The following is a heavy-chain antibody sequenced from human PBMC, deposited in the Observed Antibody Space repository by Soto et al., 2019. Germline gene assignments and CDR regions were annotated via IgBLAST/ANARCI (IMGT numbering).Heavy chain of an antibody. Sequence: ASETLSLTCTVSGGSISSGGYYWSWIRQHPGKGLEWIGYIYYSGSTYYNPSLKSRVTISVDTSKNQFSLKLSSVTAADTAVYYCARGRGEDYYYYGMDVWGQGTTVTV. V-gene: IGHV4-31*03. CDR3: ARGRGEDYYYYGMDV. D-gene: IGHD4-17*01. CDR1: GGSISSGGYY. J-gene: IGHJ6*02. CDR2: IYYSGST.